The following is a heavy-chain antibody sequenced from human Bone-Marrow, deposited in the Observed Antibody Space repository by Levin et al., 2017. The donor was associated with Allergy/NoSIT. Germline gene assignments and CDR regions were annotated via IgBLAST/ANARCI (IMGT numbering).Heavy chain of an antibody. CDR2: IKSKTDGGSL. D-gene: IGHD6-13*01. CDR1: GFTFSNAW. CDR3: TAYSSSWYYFDY. Sequence: GGSLRLSCAASGFTFSNAWMSWVRQAPGKGLEWVARIKSKTDGGSLAYAAPVKCRFTISRDDSTHTLTLQMNSLKTEDTAVYYCTAYSSSWYYFDYWGQGTVVTVSS. V-gene: IGHV3-15*01. J-gene: IGHJ4*02.